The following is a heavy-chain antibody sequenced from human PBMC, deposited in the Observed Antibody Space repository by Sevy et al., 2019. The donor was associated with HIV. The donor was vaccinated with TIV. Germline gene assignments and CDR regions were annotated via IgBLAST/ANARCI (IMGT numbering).Heavy chain of an antibody. Sequence: GGSLRLSCAASGFTFSDYYVGWVRKAPGKGLEWLANINQDGSQKNYVDSVKGRFTISRDNAKNSLSLQMNSLRVDDTAVYYCAREMWPGDYWGQGTQVTVSS. CDR2: INQDGSQK. V-gene: IGHV3-7*01. CDR1: GFTFSDYY. CDR3: AREMWPGDY. J-gene: IGHJ4*02. D-gene: IGHD2-21*01.